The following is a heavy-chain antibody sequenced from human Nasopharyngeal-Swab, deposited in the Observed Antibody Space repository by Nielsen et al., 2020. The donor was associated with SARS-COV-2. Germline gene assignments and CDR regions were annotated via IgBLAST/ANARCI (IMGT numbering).Heavy chain of an antibody. CDR2: FYSGGST. J-gene: IGHJ4*02. CDR1: GFTVSSNY. D-gene: IGHD3-10*01. V-gene: IGHV3-66*01. Sequence: GGSLRLSCAASGFTVSSNYMSWVRQAPGKGLEWVSVFYSGGSTYYADSVKDRFTISRDNSKNTLYLQMNSLRAEDTAVYYCARALISGGAYYFDYWGQGTLVTVSS. CDR3: ARALISGGAYYFDY.